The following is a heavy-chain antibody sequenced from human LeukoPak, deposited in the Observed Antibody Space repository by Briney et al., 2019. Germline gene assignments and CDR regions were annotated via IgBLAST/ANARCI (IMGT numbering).Heavy chain of an antibody. D-gene: IGHD6-13*01. CDR1: GYSFTSYW. V-gene: IGHV5-10-1*01. CDR2: IDPSDSYT. J-gene: IGHJ3*02. Sequence: GESLRISCKGSGYSFTSYWISWVRQMPGKGLEWMGRIDPSDSYTYYSPSFQGHDTISADKSISTAHLQWSSLKASDTAMYYCARHSGPLEALDIWGQGTMVTDSS. CDR3: ARHSGPLEALDI.